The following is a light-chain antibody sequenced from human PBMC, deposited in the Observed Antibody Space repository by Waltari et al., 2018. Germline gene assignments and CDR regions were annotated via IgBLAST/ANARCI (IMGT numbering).Light chain of an antibody. Sequence: ETVMTQSPATLSVSPGERATLSCLASQSLSNKLAWYQQKVGQAPRLLIYDSSTRATGIPDRFSGSGSGTEFTLTISSLQSEDFAVYYCQQYNNWPFYTFGQGTKLEI. CDR2: DSS. J-gene: IGKJ2*01. CDR3: QQYNNWPFYT. V-gene: IGKV3-15*01. CDR1: QSLSNK.